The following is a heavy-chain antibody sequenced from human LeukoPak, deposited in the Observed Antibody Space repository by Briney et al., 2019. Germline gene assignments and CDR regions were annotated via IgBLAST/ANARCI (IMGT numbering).Heavy chain of an antibody. CDR1: GFPFSTYW. Sequence: GGSLRLSCAASGFPFSTYWITWIRQAPGKGLEWVANIKNDGSEKNYVDSVKGRFTISRDNAENSLFLQMNSLRVEDTAIYYCTRDSGLTGYDLLDYWGQGTLVTVSS. CDR3: TRDSGLTGYDLLDY. D-gene: IGHD5-12*01. CDR2: IKNDGSEK. V-gene: IGHV3-7*01. J-gene: IGHJ4*02.